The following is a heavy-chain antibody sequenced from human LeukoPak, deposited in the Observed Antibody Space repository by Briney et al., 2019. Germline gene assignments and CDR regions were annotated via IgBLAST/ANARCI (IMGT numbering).Heavy chain of an antibody. D-gene: IGHD2-21*02. J-gene: IGHJ4*02. V-gene: IGHV1-2*02. CDR2: INLHSGGT. CDR1: GYTFTGYY. Sequence: ASVKVSCKASGYTFTGYYMHWVRHAPGHGPEWMGWINLHSGGTNYARNFQGRVTMTRDTSITTAYMELSGLTSDDTATYYCAREPPAYCGADCYALGYWGQGALVTVSS. CDR3: AREPPAYCGADCYALGY.